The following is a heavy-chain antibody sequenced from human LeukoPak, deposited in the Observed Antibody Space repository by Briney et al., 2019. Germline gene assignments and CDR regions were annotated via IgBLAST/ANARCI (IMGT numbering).Heavy chain of an antibody. CDR2: IYYSGST. V-gene: IGHV4-59*11. J-gene: IGHJ3*02. CDR3: ASVFFGPDI. D-gene: IGHD3-10*01. Sequence: KSSETLSLTCTVSGGSISSHYWSWIRQPPGKGLEWIGYIYYSGSTNYNPSLKSRVTISVDTSKNQFSLKLSSVTAADTAVYYCASVFFGPDIWGQGTMVTVSS. CDR1: GGSISSHY.